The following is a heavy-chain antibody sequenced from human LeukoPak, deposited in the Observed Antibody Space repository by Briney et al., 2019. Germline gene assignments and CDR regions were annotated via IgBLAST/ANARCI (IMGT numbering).Heavy chain of an antibody. CDR2: IYYSGST. D-gene: IGHD5-18*01. J-gene: IGHJ4*02. CDR3: ARGGYSYGSYFDY. CDR1: GGSISSYY. V-gene: IGHV4-59*01. Sequence: SETLSLTCTDSGGSISSYYWSWIRQPPGKGLEWIGYIYYSGSTNYNPSLKSRVTISVDTSKNQFSLKLSSVTAADTAVYYCARGGYSYGSYFDYWGQGTLVTVPS.